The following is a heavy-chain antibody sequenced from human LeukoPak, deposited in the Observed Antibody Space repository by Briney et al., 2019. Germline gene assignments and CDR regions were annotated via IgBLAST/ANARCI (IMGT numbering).Heavy chain of an antibody. CDR3: ARGGYSYGSNWFDP. CDR1: GFTFSSYS. CDR2: ISSSSSYI. V-gene: IGHV3-21*01. Sequence: GSLRLSCAASGFTFSSYSMNWVRQAPGKGLEWVSSISSSSSYIYYADSVKGRFTISRDNAKNSLYLQMNSLRAEDTAVYYCARGGYSYGSNWFDPWGQGTLVTVSS. D-gene: IGHD5-18*01. J-gene: IGHJ5*02.